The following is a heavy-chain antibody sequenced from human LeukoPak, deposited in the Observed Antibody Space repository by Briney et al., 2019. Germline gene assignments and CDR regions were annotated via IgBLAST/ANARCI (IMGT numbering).Heavy chain of an antibody. Sequence: SETLSLTCTVSGGSISSSSYYWGWIRQPPGKGLEWIGSIYYSGITYYNPSLKSRVTISVDTSKNQFSLKLSFVTAADTAVYYCARETPYGSGSYPFDYWGQGILVTVSS. J-gene: IGHJ4*02. CDR3: ARETPYGSGSYPFDY. CDR1: GGSISSSSYY. CDR2: IYYSGIT. V-gene: IGHV4-39*07. D-gene: IGHD3-10*01.